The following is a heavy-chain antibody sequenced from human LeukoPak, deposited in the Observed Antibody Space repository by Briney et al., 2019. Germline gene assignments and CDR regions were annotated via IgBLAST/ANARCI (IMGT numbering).Heavy chain of an antibody. CDR1: EFTFSRYW. J-gene: IGHJ4*02. CDR2: IKEDGSER. D-gene: IGHD6-6*01. V-gene: IGHV3-7*01. Sequence: GGSLRLSCTASEFTFSRYWMNWVRQAPGKGLEWVANIKEDGSERYYVDSVKGRSTISRDNAKNSLYLQMNSLRAEDTAVYYCARDPSSLRDSFDYWGQRTLVIVSS. CDR3: ARDPSSLRDSFDY.